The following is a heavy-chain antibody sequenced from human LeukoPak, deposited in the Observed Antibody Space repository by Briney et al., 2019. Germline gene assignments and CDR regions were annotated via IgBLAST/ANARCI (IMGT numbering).Heavy chain of an antibody. J-gene: IGHJ4*02. Sequence: SGTLSLTCAVSGGSISSSNWWSWVRQPPGKGLEWIGEIYHSGSTNYNPSLKSRVTISVDKSKNQFSLKLSSVTAADTAVYYCASTPRGDFWSGYYPANFDYWGQGTLVTVSS. CDR3: ASTPRGDFWSGYYPANFDY. V-gene: IGHV4-4*02. CDR2: IYHSGST. CDR1: GGSISSSNW. D-gene: IGHD3-3*01.